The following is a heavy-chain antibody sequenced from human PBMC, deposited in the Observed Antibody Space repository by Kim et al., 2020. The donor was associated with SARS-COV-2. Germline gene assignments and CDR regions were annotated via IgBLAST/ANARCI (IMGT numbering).Heavy chain of an antibody. CDR3: ARAYNWNYVYSY. D-gene: IGHD1-7*01. V-gene: IGHV4-34*01. Sequence: NHNPSLKSRVTISVDTSKNQFSLKLSSVTAADTAVYYCARAYNWNYVYSYWGQGTLVTVSS. J-gene: IGHJ4*02.